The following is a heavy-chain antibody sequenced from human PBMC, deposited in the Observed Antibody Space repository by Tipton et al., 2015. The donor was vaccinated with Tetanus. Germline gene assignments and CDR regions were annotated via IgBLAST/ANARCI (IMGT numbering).Heavy chain of an antibody. J-gene: IGHJ4*02. CDR3: ARQEPPRRFFYDSSGSSD. Sequence: TLSLTCTVSGGSISSSSYYWGWIRQPPGKGLEWIGSIYYSGSTYYNPSFESRVTISVDTSKNQFSLNLSSVTAADTAVYFCARQEPPRRFFYDSSGSSDWGQGILVTVSS. CDR2: IYYSGST. D-gene: IGHD3-22*01. V-gene: IGHV4-39*01. CDR1: GGSISSSSYY.